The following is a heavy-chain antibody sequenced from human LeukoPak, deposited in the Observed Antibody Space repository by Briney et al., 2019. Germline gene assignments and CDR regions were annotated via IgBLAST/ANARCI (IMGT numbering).Heavy chain of an antibody. CDR1: GYTFTGYY. D-gene: IGHD2-15*01. J-gene: IGHJ4*02. Sequence: ASVKVSCKSSGYTFTGYYIHWVRQAPGQGLEWMGWINPYNGNTNYAQKLQGRVTMTTDTSTSTAYMELRSLRSDDTAMYYCARDPGGGGSFDYWGQGTQVTVSS. V-gene: IGHV1-18*04. CDR2: INPYNGNT. CDR3: ARDPGGGGSFDY.